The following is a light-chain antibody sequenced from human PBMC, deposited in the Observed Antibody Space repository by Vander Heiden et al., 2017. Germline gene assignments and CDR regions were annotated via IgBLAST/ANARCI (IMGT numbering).Light chain of an antibody. CDR1: SSDIGGYKY. V-gene: IGLV2-14*03. CDR2: DVT. CDR3: TSSTSSSTWV. Sequence: QSALTQPASVSGSPVQSITISCTGTSSDIGGYKYVSWYQQHPGKAPKFMMYDVTNRPSGVSSRFSGSKSGNTASLTISGLQAEDEADYYCTSSTSSSTWVFGGGTKMTVL. J-gene: IGLJ3*02.